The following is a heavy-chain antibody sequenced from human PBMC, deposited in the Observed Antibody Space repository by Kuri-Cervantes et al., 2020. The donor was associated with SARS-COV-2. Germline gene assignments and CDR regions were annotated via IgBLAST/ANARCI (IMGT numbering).Heavy chain of an antibody. V-gene: IGHV1-18*04. CDR3: VRDGYGDYVDY. Sequence: ASVKVSCKASGYTFTSSGMSWVRQAPGQGLEWTGWVSGYNGHTNYAQKLQGRVTMTTDTSTTAAYMELRSLRSDDTAVFYCVRDGYGDYVDYWGQGTLVTVSS. D-gene: IGHD2-21*01. J-gene: IGHJ4*02. CDR2: VSGYNGHT. CDR1: GYTFTSSG.